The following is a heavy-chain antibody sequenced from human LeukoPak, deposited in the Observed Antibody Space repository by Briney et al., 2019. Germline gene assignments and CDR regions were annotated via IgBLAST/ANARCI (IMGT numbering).Heavy chain of an antibody. D-gene: IGHD3-3*01. CDR3: ARFFWSGYYYYYYMDV. V-gene: IGHV1-18*01. Sequence: GASVKVSCKASGYTFTSYGISWVRQAPGQGLEWMGWISAYNGNTNYAQKLQGRVTMTTDTSTNTAYMELRSLRSDDTAVYYCARFFWSGYYYYYYMDVWGKGTTVTVSS. CDR2: ISAYNGNT. J-gene: IGHJ6*03. CDR1: GYTFTSYG.